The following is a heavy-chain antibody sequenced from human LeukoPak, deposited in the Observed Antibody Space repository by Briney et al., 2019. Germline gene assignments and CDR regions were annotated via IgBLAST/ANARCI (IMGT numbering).Heavy chain of an antibody. D-gene: IGHD6-19*01. Sequence: QPGGSQRLSCSASGFTFSSYAMHWVRQAPGKGLEYVSAISSNGGSTYYADSVKGRFTISRDNSKNTLYLQMSSLRAEDTAVYYCVKDHPRWLVVWFDPWGQGTLVTVSS. CDR3: VKDHPRWLVVWFDP. CDR2: ISSNGGST. CDR1: GFTFSSYA. V-gene: IGHV3-64D*06. J-gene: IGHJ5*02.